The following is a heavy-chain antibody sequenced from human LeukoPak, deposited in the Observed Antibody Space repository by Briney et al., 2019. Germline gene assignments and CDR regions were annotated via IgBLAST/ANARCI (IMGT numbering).Heavy chain of an antibody. J-gene: IGHJ4*02. D-gene: IGHD4-17*01. V-gene: IGHV3-30-3*01. Sequence: PGRSLRLSCAASGFTFSSYAMHWVRQAPGKGLEWVAVISYDGSNKYYADSVKGRFTISRDNSKNTLYLQTNSLRAEDTAVYYCARGAVRGTVTHFDYWGQGTLVTVSS. CDR2: ISYDGSNK. CDR1: GFTFSSYA. CDR3: ARGAVRGTVTHFDY.